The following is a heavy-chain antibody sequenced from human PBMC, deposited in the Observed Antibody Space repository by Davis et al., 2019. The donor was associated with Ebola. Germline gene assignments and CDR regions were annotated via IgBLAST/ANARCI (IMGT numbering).Heavy chain of an antibody. V-gene: IGHV6-1*01. CDR3: ARGTTVIYYYGMDV. D-gene: IGHD4-17*01. CDR2: TYYRSKWYN. CDR1: GDSVSSNSAA. Sequence: SQTPSLTCAISGDSVSSNSAAWNWFRPSPSRGREWLRRTYYRSKWYNDYAVSVKSRITINPDTSKNQFSLQLNSVTPEDTAVYYCARGTTVIYYYGMDVWGQGTTVTVSS. J-gene: IGHJ6*02.